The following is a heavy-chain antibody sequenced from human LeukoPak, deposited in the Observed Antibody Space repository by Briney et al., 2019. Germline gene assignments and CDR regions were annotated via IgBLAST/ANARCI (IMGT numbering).Heavy chain of an antibody. CDR2: MNPNSGNT. Sequence: GASVKVSCKASGYTFTSYDINWVRQATGQGLEWMGLMNPNSGNTGYAQKFQGRVTMTRNTSISTAYMELSSLRSEDTAVYYCARGDTYYYGSGSYRWFDPWGQGTLVTVSS. CDR1: GYTFTSYD. CDR3: ARGDTYYYGSGSYRWFDP. D-gene: IGHD3-10*01. J-gene: IGHJ5*02. V-gene: IGHV1-8*01.